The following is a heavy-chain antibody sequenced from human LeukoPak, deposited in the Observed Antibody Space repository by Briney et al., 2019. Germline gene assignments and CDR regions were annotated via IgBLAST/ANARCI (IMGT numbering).Heavy chain of an antibody. CDR2: IWNDGSNK. V-gene: IGHV3-33*06. CDR1: GFTFSNYG. Sequence: PGGSLRLSCAASGFTFSNYGMHWVRQAPGKGLEWVAVIWNDGSNKYYADSVKGRFTISRDNFKNTLFLQMNSLRAEDTAAYYCAKDREMATMSEYYFDYWGQGTLVTVSS. D-gene: IGHD5-24*01. CDR3: AKDREMATMSEYYFDY. J-gene: IGHJ4*02.